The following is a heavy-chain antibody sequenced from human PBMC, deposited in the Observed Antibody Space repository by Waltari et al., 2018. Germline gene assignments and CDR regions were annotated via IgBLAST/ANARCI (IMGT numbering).Heavy chain of an antibody. CDR1: GFTVSSYW. J-gene: IGHJ4*02. CDR3: ARGKSFGDY. Sequence: EVQLVESGGGLVQPGGSLRLSCAAAGFTVSSYWMSWVRQAPGKGLEWVANIKQDGSEKYYVDSVKGRFTISRDNAKNSLYLQMNSLRAEDTAVYYCARGKSFGDYWGQGTLVTVSS. D-gene: IGHD3-16*01. CDR2: IKQDGSEK. V-gene: IGHV3-7*01.